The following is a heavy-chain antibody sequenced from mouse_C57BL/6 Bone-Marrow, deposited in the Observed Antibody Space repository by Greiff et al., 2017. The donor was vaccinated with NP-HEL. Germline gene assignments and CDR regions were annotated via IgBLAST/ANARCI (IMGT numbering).Heavy chain of an antibody. CDR1: GFKFKADY. CDR2: IDPENGDT. D-gene: IGHD1-1*01. CDR3: TTNCDISISWFAY. V-gene: IGHV14-4*01. J-gene: IGHJ3*01. Sequence: VHVKPSGAELVRPGASVKLSCTASGFKFKADYIHWVKQRPEQGLEWIGWIDPENGDTEYASTFQGKATFTADTSSNTAYMQLSSLTSEDTAVYYCTTNCDISISWFAYWGKGTLVTVSA.